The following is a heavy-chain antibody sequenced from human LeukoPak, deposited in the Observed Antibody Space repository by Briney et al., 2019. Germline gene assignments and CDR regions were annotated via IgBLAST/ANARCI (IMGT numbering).Heavy chain of an antibody. Sequence: SETLSLTCAVYGGSFSGYYWSWIRQPPGKGLEWIGEINHSGSTNYNPSLKSRVTISVDTSKNQFSLKLSSVTAADTAVYYCARHRYYDSSGYYTYYYYYYMDVWGKGTTVTISS. CDR2: INHSGST. CDR3: ARHRYYDSSGYYTYYYYYYMDV. V-gene: IGHV4-34*01. D-gene: IGHD3-22*01. CDR1: GGSFSGYY. J-gene: IGHJ6*03.